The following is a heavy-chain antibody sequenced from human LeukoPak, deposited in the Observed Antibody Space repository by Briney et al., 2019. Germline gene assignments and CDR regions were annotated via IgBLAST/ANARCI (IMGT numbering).Heavy chain of an antibody. CDR2: INSDGSST. V-gene: IGHV3-74*01. Sequence: GGSLRLSCAASGFTFSSYWMHWVRQAPGKGLVWVSRINSDGSSTSYADSVKGRFTISRDNAKNTLYLQMNSLRAEDTAVYYCARDDYYDSSGYYGDAFDIWGQGTMVTVSS. D-gene: IGHD3-22*01. CDR1: GFTFSSYW. CDR3: ARDDYYDSSGYYGDAFDI. J-gene: IGHJ3*02.